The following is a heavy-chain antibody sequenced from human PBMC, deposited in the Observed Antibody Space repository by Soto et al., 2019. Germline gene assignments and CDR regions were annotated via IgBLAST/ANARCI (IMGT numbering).Heavy chain of an antibody. CDR1: GDGFSIHW. V-gene: IGHV5-10-1*01. CDR2: IDPSDSYT. J-gene: IGHJ3*02. Sequence: LGESLKISCKDSGDGFSIHWVAWLRQMPGKGLEWMGRIDPSDSYTNYSPSFQGHVTISADKSISTAYLQWSSLKASDTAMYYCAKLRYYDSSGSDVFDIWGQGTMVTVSS. D-gene: IGHD3-22*01. CDR3: AKLRYYDSSGSDVFDI.